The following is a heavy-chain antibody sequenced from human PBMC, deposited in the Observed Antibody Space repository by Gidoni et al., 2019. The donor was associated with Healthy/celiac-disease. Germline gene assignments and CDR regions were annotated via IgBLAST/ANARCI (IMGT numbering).Heavy chain of an antibody. CDR2: SYSSGST. J-gene: IGHJ5*02. V-gene: IGHV4-39*07. CDR1: GGSISSSSYY. CDR3: ARDPRRGDFPFWFDP. Sequence: QLQLQESGPGLVKPSETLSLTCTVSGGSISSSSYYWGWIRQPPGKGLEWIGSSYSSGSTYYKPSLKSRFTISVDTSKNQFSLKLSSVTAADTAVYYCARDPRRGDFPFWFDPWGQGTLVTVSS. D-gene: IGHD3-3*01.